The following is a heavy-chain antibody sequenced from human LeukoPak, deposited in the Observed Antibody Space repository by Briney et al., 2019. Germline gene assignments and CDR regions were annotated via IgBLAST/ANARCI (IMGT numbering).Heavy chain of an antibody. V-gene: IGHV4-59*08. J-gene: IGHJ5*02. CDR1: GGSIKGYH. CDR2: IYYSGST. CDR3: ARLIAAAGLNWFDP. D-gene: IGHD6-13*01. Sequence: SETLSLTCTVSGGSIKGYHWSWIRQPPGKGLEWVGYIYYSGSTNYNPSLKSRVTISVDTSKNQFSLKLSSVTAADTAVYYCARLIAAAGLNWFDPWGQGTLVTVSS.